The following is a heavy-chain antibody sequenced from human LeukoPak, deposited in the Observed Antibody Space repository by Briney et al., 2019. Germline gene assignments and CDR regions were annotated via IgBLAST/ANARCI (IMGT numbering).Heavy chain of an antibody. CDR3: ARPPDSSDYGAAFDI. D-gene: IGHD4-17*01. Sequence: SETLSLTCTVSAFSITNGYFWGWIRQPPGKGLEWIGSIYHSGTTYYNPSLKSRATISVDTSRKEFFLRLTSVSAADTAVYYCARPPDSSDYGAAFDIWGQGILVTVSS. J-gene: IGHJ4*02. CDR1: AFSITNGYF. V-gene: IGHV4-38-2*02. CDR2: IYHSGTT.